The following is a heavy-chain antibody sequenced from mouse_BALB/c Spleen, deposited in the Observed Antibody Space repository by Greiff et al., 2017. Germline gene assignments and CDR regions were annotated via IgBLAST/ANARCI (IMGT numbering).Heavy chain of an antibody. Sequence: LQQPGSELVRPGASVKLSCKASGYTFTSYWMHWVKQRPGQGLEWIGNIYPGSGSTNYDEKFKSKATLTVDTSSSKAYMQLSSLTSEDSAVYDCTRGGYYGSFWYIDVWGEGTTVTVSS. J-gene: IGHJ1*01. CDR2: IYPGSGST. V-gene: IGHV1S22*01. D-gene: IGHD1-1*01. CDR1: GYTFTSYW. CDR3: TRGGYYGSFWYIDV.